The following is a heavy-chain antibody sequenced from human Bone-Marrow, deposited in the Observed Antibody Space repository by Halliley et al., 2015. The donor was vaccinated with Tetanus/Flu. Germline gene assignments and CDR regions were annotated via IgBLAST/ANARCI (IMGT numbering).Heavy chain of an antibody. CDR1: GYTFNSYG. D-gene: IGHD3-3*01. CDR2: ISTYNDKT. J-gene: IGHJ4*02. V-gene: IGHV1-18*01. Sequence: QLVQSGAEVKKPGASVKVSCKTSGYTFNSYGISWVRQAPGQGLEWMGWISTYNDKTNYAQRLQDRVTMTTDTSTSTAYMELRSLRSDDTAVYYCARFWGGYSVDYWGQGTLVTVSS. CDR3: ARFWGGYSVDY.